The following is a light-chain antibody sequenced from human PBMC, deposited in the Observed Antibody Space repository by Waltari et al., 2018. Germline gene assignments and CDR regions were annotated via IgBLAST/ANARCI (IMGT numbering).Light chain of an antibody. V-gene: IGLV2-23*02. Sequence: QSALTQPASVSGSPGQSITISCTGTSSDVATYDLVSWFQQHPGKAPKLIIYEVTNRPSGISDRFSGFKSGNTASLTISGLRAEDDTDYYCSSYAGHNTWIFGGGTKLTVL. CDR2: EVT. CDR1: SSDVATYDL. J-gene: IGLJ2*01. CDR3: SSYAGHNTWI.